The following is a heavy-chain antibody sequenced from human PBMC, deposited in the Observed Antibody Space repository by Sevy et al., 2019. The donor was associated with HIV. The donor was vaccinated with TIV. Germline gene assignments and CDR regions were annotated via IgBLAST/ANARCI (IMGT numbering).Heavy chain of an antibody. CDR2: ISGSGSRT. V-gene: IGHV3-23*01. CDR3: GKGGGGHYDPDEIGYYFYYYNMDV. D-gene: IGHD3-22*01. J-gene: IGHJ6*03. CDR1: GFSFDSYG. Sequence: GGSLRLSCAVSGFSFDSYGMTWVRQAPGKGLEWVSGISGSGSRTYYADSVKGRFIISRDNSKNTLDLQMNSLRSEDTALDYWGKGGGGHYDPDEIGYYFYYYNMDVWGKGTTVTVSS.